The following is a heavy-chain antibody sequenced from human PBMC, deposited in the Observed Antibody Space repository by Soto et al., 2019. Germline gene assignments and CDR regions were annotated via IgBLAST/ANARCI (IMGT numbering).Heavy chain of an antibody. CDR3: ARLEDIVVVVPMDV. Sequence: GGSLRLSCAASGFTFSDSAMHWVRQASGKGLEWVGRIRSKANSYATVYAASVKGRFTISRDDSKNTAYLQMNSLKTEDTAVYYCARLEDIVVVVPMDVWGKGTTVTVSS. V-gene: IGHV3-73*01. CDR2: IRSKANSYAT. CDR1: GFTFSDSA. D-gene: IGHD2-2*01. J-gene: IGHJ6*03.